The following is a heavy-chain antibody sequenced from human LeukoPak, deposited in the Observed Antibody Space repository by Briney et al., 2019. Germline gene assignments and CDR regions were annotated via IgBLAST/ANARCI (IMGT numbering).Heavy chain of an antibody. CDR2: IYYSGST. CDR3: AREVSRITIFGVVMSRNWFDP. Sequence: SETLSLTCTVSGGSISSYYWSWIRQPPGKGLEWIGYIYYSGSTNYNPSLKSRVTISVDTSKNQFSLKLSSVTAADTAVYYCAREVSRITIFGVVMSRNWFDPWGQGTLVTVSS. D-gene: IGHD3-3*01. V-gene: IGHV4-59*01. CDR1: GGSISSYY. J-gene: IGHJ5*02.